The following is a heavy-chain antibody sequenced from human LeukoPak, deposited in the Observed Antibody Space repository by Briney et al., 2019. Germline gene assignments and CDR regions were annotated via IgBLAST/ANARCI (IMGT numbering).Heavy chain of an antibody. CDR2: ISAYNGNT. J-gene: IGHJ4*02. D-gene: IGHD6-13*01. CDR1: GYTFTSYG. CDR3: ARDHTLAAAEY. V-gene: IGHV1-18*01. Sequence: GASVKVSCKASGYTFTSYGISWVRQAPGQGLEWMGWISAYNGNTDYAQKLQGRVTMTTDTSTSTAYMELRSLRSDTAVYYCARDHTLAAAEYWGQGTLVTVSS.